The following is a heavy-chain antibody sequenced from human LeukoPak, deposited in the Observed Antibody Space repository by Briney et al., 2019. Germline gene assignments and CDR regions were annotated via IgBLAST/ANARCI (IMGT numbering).Heavy chain of an antibody. Sequence: SETLSPTCTVSGGSISSSSYYWGWIRQPPGKGLEWIGSIYYSGSTYYNPSLKSRVTISVDTSKNQFSLKLSSVTAADTAVYYRARQLFDARADEFPGTLDYWGQGTLVTVSS. J-gene: IGHJ4*02. CDR2: IYYSGST. D-gene: IGHD1-14*01. V-gene: IGHV4-39*01. CDR1: GGSISSSSYY. CDR3: ARQLFDARADEFPGTLDY.